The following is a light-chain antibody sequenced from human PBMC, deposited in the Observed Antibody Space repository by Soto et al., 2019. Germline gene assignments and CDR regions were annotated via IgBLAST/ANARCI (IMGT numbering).Light chain of an antibody. CDR1: QGISTW. CDR2: SSS. CDR3: QQTDDFPLT. V-gene: IGKV1-12*01. J-gene: IGKJ4*01. Sequence: DIQMTQSPSFVSASVGDRVTIACRASQGISTWVVWYQQKPGAAPKLLIHSSSNLQSGVPSRFSGSGFGTDFTLSISSLQPEDSASYFCQQTDDFPLTFGGGTKVDIK.